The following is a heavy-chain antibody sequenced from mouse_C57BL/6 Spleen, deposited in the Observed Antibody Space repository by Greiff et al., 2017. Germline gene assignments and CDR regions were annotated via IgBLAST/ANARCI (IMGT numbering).Heavy chain of an antibody. CDR1: GYTFTSYW. J-gene: IGHJ2*01. CDR2: IDPSDSYT. V-gene: IGHV1-69*01. D-gene: IGHD1-1*01. Sequence: QVQLQQPGAELVMPGASVQLSCKASGYTFTSYWMHWVKQRPGQGLEWIGEIDPSDSYTNYNQKFKGKSTLTVDKSSSTAYMQLSSLTSEDSAVYYCARRGTTVGFDYWGQGTTLTVSS. CDR3: ARRGTTVGFDY.